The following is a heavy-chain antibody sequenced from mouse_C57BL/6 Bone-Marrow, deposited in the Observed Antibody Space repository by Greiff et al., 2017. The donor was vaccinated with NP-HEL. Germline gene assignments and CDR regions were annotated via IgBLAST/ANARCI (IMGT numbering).Heavy chain of an antibody. Sequence: QVQLQQPGAELVKPGASVKLSCKASGYTFTSYWMHWVKQRPGQGLEWIGMIHPNSGSTNYNEKFKSKATLTVDKSSSTAYMQLSSLTSEDSAVYYCARRGYYYGSRTGYFDVWGTGTTVTVSS. CDR1: GYTFTSYW. J-gene: IGHJ1*03. V-gene: IGHV1-64*01. CDR2: IHPNSGST. CDR3: ARRGYYYGSRTGYFDV. D-gene: IGHD1-1*01.